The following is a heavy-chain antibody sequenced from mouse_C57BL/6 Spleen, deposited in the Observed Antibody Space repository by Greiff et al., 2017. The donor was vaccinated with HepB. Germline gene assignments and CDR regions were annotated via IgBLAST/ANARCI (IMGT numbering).Heavy chain of an antibody. D-gene: IGHD4-1*01. CDR1: GFTFSSYA. CDR2: ISDGGSYT. J-gene: IGHJ2*01. CDR3: ARGGWEYYFDY. V-gene: IGHV5-4*01. Sequence: EVQLVESGGGLVKPGGSLKLSCAASGFTFSSYAMSWVRQTPEKRLEWVATISDGGSYTYYPDNVKGRFTISRDNAKNNLYLQMSHLKSEDTAMYYCARGGWEYYFDYWGQGTTLTVSS.